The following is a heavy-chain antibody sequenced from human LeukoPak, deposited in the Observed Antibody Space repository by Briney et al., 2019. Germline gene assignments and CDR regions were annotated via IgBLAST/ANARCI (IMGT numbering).Heavy chain of an antibody. V-gene: IGHV3-23*01. Sequence: PGGSLRVSCVASGLTFSGYSMSWVRQAPGKGLEWVSAITRSGSATDYADSVKGRFTISRDNSENTLYLQMNSLRAEDTAVYYCAKRRYHSSGYFDYWGQGTLVTVSS. CDR3: AKRRYHSSGYFDY. CDR2: ITRSGSAT. D-gene: IGHD3-22*01. CDR1: GLTFSGYS. J-gene: IGHJ4*02.